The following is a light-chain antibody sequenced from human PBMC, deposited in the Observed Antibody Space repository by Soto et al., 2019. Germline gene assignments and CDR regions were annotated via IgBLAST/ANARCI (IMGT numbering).Light chain of an antibody. J-gene: IGKJ4*01. V-gene: IGKV1-39*01. CDR2: AAS. Sequence: DIQMTQSPSSLSASVGDRFTITCRASQIISSYLNWYQQKPGKAPKLLIYAASSLQSGVPSRFSGSGSGTDFTLTISSLQPEDFATYYCQQSYSTLFTFGGGTKVDIK. CDR1: QIISSY. CDR3: QQSYSTLFT.